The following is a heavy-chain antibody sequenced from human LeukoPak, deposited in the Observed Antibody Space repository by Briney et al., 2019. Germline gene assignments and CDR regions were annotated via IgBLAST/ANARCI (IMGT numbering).Heavy chain of an antibody. J-gene: IGHJ4*02. CDR1: GFTFSSYS. Sequence: GGSLRLSCAASGFTFSSYSMNWVRQAPGKGLEWVSYISSSGSTIYYADSMKGRFTISRDNAKNSLYLQMNSLRAEGTAVYYCARGRWKGTYGVYYFDYWGQGTLVTVSS. V-gene: IGHV3-48*04. D-gene: IGHD3-16*01. CDR2: ISSSGSTI. CDR3: ARGRWKGTYGVYYFDY.